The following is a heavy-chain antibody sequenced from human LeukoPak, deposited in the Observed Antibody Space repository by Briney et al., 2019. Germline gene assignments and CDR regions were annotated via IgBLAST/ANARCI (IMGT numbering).Heavy chain of an antibody. V-gene: IGHV3-7*03. D-gene: IGHD5-12*01. Sequence: GGSLRLSCAAFGFTFSTSWMSWVRQVPGKGLEWVANIKKDGSETYYVDSVKGRFTISRDNAKNSLYLQMNSLRAEDTAMYYCARGRYSGTTYYFDYWRQGTLVTVSS. J-gene: IGHJ4*02. CDR3: ARGRYSGTTYYFDY. CDR1: GFTFSTSW. CDR2: IKKDGSET.